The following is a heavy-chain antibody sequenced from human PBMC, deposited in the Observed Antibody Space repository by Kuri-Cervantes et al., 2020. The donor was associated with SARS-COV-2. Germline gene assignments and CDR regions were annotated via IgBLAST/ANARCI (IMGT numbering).Heavy chain of an antibody. CDR2: ISSGSSTI. V-gene: IGHV3-48*01. CDR1: GFTFSSYS. Sequence: GGSLRLSCAASGFTFSSYSMNWVRQAPGKGLEWVSYISSGSSTIYYADSVKGRFTIPRDNAKNSLYLQMNSLRAEDTAVYYCARDLSSGLWTFDYWSQGTLVTVSS. CDR3: ARDLSSGLWTFDY. J-gene: IGHJ4*02. D-gene: IGHD5-18*01.